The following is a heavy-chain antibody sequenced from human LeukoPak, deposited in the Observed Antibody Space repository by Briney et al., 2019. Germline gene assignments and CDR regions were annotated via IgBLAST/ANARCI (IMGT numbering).Heavy chain of an antibody. V-gene: IGHV3-7*03. Sequence: GGSLRLSCAASGFTFSIYWMSWVRQAPGKGLECVANKKQDGSAKYYVDSVKGRFTISRDNAKNSLYLQINSLRDVDTAVYYCARGNDYGDHIGIYFDYWGQGTLVTVSS. CDR3: ARGNDYGDHIGIYFDY. J-gene: IGHJ4*02. CDR1: GFTFSIYW. D-gene: IGHD4-17*01. CDR2: KKQDGSAK.